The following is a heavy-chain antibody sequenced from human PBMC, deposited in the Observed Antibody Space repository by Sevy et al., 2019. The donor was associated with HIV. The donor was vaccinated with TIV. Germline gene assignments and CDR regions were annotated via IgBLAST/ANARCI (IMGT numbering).Heavy chain of an antibody. CDR2: ITPNNGNT. CDR1: GYNFTNYH. D-gene: IGHD1-26*01. Sequence: ASVKVSCKASGYNFTNYHITWVRQAPGQGLEWMGWITPNNGNTEYVQRLQGRVTMTTDTSTSTAYMELRNLKSDDTAVYYCARAPSGSQGPGQYFHHWGQGNLVTVSS. V-gene: IGHV1-18*01. CDR3: ARAPSGSQGPGQYFHH. J-gene: IGHJ1*01.